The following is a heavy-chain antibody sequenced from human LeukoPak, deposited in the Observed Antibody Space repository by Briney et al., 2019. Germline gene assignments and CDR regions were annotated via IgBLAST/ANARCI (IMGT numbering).Heavy chain of an antibody. D-gene: IGHD3-3*01. CDR2: IIPIFGTV. V-gene: IGHV1-69*05. CDR1: GGTFIGYA. Sequence: GASVTVSCKASGGTFIGYAISWVRQAPGQGLEWMGGIIPIFGTVNYAQKFQGRVTITTDESTSTAYMELSSLRSEDTAVYYCARVGIDYDFWSGYYKINWFDPWGQGTLVTVSS. J-gene: IGHJ5*02. CDR3: ARVGIDYDFWSGYYKINWFDP.